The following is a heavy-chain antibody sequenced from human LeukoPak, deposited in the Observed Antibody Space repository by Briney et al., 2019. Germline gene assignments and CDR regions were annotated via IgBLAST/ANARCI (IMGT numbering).Heavy chain of an antibody. D-gene: IGHD2-2*01. J-gene: IGHJ4*02. CDR2: IYSGGSA. CDR1: GFTVSTYY. CDR3: ARGLGYCTSTTCLLPFDY. Sequence: GGSLRLSCAASGFTVSTYYMTWVRQAPGKGLECVSVIYSGGSAYYADSVKGRFTVSRDNSKNTLYLQMNSLRAEDTAMYYCARGLGYCTSTTCLLPFDYWGQGTLVTVSS. V-gene: IGHV3-53*01.